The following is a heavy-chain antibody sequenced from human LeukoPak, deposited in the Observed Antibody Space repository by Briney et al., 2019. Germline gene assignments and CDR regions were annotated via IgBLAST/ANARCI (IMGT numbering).Heavy chain of an antibody. V-gene: IGHV4-4*07. CDR1: GGSINDYY. J-gene: IGHJ3*02. CDR3: ARGRYCSADICSGGDAFDI. Sequence: SETLSLTCAVSGGSINDYYWSWIRQPAGKGLEWIVRIYTRGRTNYNPSLKSRVTMSVDTSKSQFSLKLSSVTAADTAVYYCARGRYCSADICSGGDAFDIWGQGTMVSVSS. CDR2: IYTRGRT. D-gene: IGHD2-15*01.